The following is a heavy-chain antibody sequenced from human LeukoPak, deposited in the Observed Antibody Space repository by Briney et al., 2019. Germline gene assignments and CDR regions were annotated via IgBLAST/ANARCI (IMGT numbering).Heavy chain of an antibody. J-gene: IGHJ4*02. CDR2: FYPEDCET. CDR3: ATTISHYYDSSGYYYPLDY. Sequence: ASVNVSRKVSGYTLTELSMHWVRQAPGKGVEWMGGFYPEDCETIYAQKFHGRFTMTDDTSTDTAYMELSSLRSEDTAVYYCATTISHYYDSSGYYYPLDYWGQGTLVTVSS. V-gene: IGHV1-24*01. D-gene: IGHD3-22*01. CDR1: GYTLTELS.